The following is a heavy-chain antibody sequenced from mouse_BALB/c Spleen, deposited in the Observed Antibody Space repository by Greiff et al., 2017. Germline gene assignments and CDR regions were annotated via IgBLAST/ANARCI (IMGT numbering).Heavy chain of an antibody. CDR1: GYTFTSYW. V-gene: IGHV1-9*01. CDR3: AREGATMITTPDFDY. CDR2: IFPGSGST. D-gene: IGHD2-4*01. J-gene: IGHJ2*01. Sequence: QVQLQQSGAELMKPGASVKISCKATGYTFTSYWIEWVKQRPGHGLEWIGEIFPGSGSTNYNEKFKGKATFTADTSSTTAYMQLSSLTSEDSAVYYCAREGATMITTPDFDYWGQGTTVTVSS.